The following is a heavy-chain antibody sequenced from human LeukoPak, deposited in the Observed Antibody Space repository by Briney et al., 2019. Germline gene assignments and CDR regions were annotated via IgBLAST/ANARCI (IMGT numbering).Heavy chain of an antibody. CDR2: ISSSSSYI. D-gene: IGHD3-10*01. CDR1: GFTFSSYS. J-gene: IGHJ3*01. CDR3: ARVRGYYGSGNFDAFDF. V-gene: IGHV3-21*01. Sequence: GGSLRLSCAASGFTFSSYSMNWVRQAPGKGLEWVSSISSSSSYIYYADSVKGRFTISRDNAKNSLYLQMNSLRAEDTAVYYCARVRGYYGSGNFDAFDFWGQGTMVTVSS.